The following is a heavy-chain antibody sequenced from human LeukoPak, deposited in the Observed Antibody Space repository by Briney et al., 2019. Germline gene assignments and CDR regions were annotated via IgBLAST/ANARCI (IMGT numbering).Heavy chain of an antibody. CDR3: VREGGSGWYSGWFDP. V-gene: IGHV3-20*04. Sequence: GGSLRLSCAASGFTFDDYGMSWVRQAPGKGLEWVSGINWNGGSTGYADSVKGRFTISRDNAKNSLYLQMSSLRAEDTALYYCVREGGSGWYSGWFDPWGQGTLVTVSS. CDR1: GFTFDDYG. J-gene: IGHJ5*02. D-gene: IGHD6-19*01. CDR2: INWNGGST.